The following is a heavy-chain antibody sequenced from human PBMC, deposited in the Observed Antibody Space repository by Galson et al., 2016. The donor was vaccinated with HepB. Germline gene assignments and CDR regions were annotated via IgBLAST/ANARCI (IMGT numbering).Heavy chain of an antibody. V-gene: IGHV3-23*01. CDR2: ITGSLGKT. Sequence: SLRLSCAASGFTITTYAMGWVRQAPGKGLEWVSIITGSLGKTYYADSVKGRFTISRDTSKNRLYLHMDGLRVEDTAVYYCAKDVHVRAAGSFGLDVWGQGTTVTVSS. J-gene: IGHJ6*02. CDR3: AKDVHVRAAGSFGLDV. D-gene: IGHD6-25*01. CDR1: GFTITTYA.